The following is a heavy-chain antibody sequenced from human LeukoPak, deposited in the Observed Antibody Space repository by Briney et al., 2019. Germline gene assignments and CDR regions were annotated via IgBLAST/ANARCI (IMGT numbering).Heavy chain of an antibody. CDR1: AFTFSDYY. CDR2: ISSSSSYT. CDR3: ARVLLWFGELSDLYFDY. Sequence: PGGALRLSCAASAFTFSDYYMSWIRQAPGKGLEWVSYISSSSSYTNYADSVKGRFTISRDNAKNSLYLQMNSLRAEDTAVYYCARVLLWFGELSDLYFDYWGQGTLVTVSS. D-gene: IGHD3-10*01. J-gene: IGHJ4*02. V-gene: IGHV3-11*06.